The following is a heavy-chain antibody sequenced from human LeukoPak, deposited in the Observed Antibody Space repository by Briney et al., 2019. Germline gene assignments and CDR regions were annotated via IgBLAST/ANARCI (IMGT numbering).Heavy chain of an antibody. J-gene: IGHJ4*02. Sequence: PGGSLRLSCADSGFTFSSYAMSWVRQGPREGLGWVSAISGSGGSTYYADSVRGRFTISRDNSKNTLYLQMNSLRAEDTAVYYCAKGGRHLTMIVVVRYFDYWGQGTLVTVSS. CDR3: AKGGRHLTMIVVVRYFDY. CDR2: ISGSGGST. D-gene: IGHD3-22*01. V-gene: IGHV3-23*01. CDR1: GFTFSSYA.